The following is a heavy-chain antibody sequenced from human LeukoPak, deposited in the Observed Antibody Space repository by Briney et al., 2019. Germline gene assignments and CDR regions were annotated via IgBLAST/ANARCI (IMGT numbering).Heavy chain of an antibody. Sequence: ASVKVSCKASGYTFTSYYMHWVRQAPGQGLEWMGIINPSGGSTSYAQKFQGRVTMTRDTSTSTVYMELSSLRSEDTAVYYCAIDRAPFYCSSTSCRYRFDPWGQGTLVTVSS. V-gene: IGHV1-46*01. D-gene: IGHD2-2*01. J-gene: IGHJ5*02. CDR1: GYTFTSYY. CDR2: INPSGGST. CDR3: AIDRAPFYCSSTSCRYRFDP.